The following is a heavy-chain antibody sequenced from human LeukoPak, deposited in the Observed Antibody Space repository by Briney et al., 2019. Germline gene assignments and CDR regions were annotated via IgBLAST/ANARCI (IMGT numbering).Heavy chain of an antibody. J-gene: IGHJ4*02. V-gene: IGHV3-74*01. Sequence: GGSLRLSCAASGFTFTTYWMHWVRQAPGKGLVWVSHINSDGSITSYADSVKGRFTISRDNSKNTLYLQMDSLRAEDTAVYYCARDRAWNYFDYWGQGTLVTVS. CDR2: INSDGSIT. CDR3: ARDRAWNYFDY. D-gene: IGHD3-3*01. CDR1: GFTFTTYW.